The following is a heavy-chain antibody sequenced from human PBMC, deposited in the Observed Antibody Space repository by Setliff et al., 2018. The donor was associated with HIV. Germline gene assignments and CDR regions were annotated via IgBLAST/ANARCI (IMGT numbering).Heavy chain of an antibody. D-gene: IGHD6-19*01. CDR1: GGSISSGGNY. V-gene: IGHV4-31*02. CDR3: ARSSMAGFDY. Sequence: SETLSLTCTVSGGSISSGGNYWSWIRQYPGKGLEWIGYIYYTGSTHYNPSLKSRVTISVDTSKNQFSLKLRSVTAADTAVYYCARSSMAGFDYWGKGTTVTVSS. J-gene: IGHJ4*03. CDR2: IYYTGST.